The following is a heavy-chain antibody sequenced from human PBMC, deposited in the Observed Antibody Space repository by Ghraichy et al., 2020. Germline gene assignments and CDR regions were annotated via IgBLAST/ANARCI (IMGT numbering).Heavy chain of an antibody. D-gene: IGHD5-18*01. CDR3: TKGSGTVDTPSGY. CDR1: GFPFSGYG. CDR2: ITGSGSST. V-gene: IGHV3-23*01. J-gene: IGHJ4*02. Sequence: LSLTCAASGFPFSGYGMSWVRQAPGKGLRWVSSITGSGSSTYYADSVKGRFTISRDNSKSTLYLQMNSLRAEDTAVYYCTKGSGTVDTPSGYWGQGTLVTVSS.